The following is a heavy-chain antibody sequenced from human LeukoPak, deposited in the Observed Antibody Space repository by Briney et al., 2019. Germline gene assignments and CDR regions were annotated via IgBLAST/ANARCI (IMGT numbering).Heavy chain of an antibody. V-gene: IGHV1-69*05. J-gene: IGHJ6*03. CDR3: ASSLGAYYYYYMDV. CDR2: IIPIFGTA. CDR1: GYTFTGNY. D-gene: IGHD1-26*01. Sequence: ASVKVSCKASGYTFTGNYMHWVRQAPGQGLEWMGGIIPIFGTANYAQKFQGRVTITTDESTSTAYMELSSLRSEDTAVYYCASSLGAYYYYYMDVWGKGTTVTVSS.